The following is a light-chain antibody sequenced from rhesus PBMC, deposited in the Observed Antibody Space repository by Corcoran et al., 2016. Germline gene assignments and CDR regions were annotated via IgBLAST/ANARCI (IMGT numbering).Light chain of an antibody. Sequence: DIQMTQSPSSLSASVGDRVTISCRASQGISNWLAWYQQKPGKAPKLLIYRASKLETGVPSRFSGSGSGTDLTLTISSLQPEDIATYYCQQHDNSPYSFGQGTKVEIK. CDR2: RAS. CDR3: QQHDNSPYS. J-gene: IGKJ2*01. CDR1: QGISNW. V-gene: IGKV1-69*01.